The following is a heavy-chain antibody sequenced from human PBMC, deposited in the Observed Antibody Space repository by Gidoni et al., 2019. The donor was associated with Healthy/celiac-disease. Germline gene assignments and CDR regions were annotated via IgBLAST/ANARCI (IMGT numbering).Heavy chain of an antibody. CDR3: ARGYCSSTSCYTRNYYYYYGMDV. D-gene: IGHD2-2*01. CDR1: GYTFTGYY. V-gene: IGHV1-2*02. J-gene: IGHJ6*02. Sequence: QVQLVQSGAEVKKPGASVKVSCTASGYTFTGYYMHWVRQAPGQGLEWMGWINPNSGGTNYAQKFQGRVTMTRDTSISTAYMELSRLRSDDTAVYYCARGYCSSTSCYTRNYYYYYGMDVWGQGTTVTVSS. CDR2: INPNSGGT.